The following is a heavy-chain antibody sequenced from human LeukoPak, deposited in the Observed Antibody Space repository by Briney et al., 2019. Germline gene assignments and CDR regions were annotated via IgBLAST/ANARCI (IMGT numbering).Heavy chain of an antibody. Sequence: ASVKVSCKASGYTFTGYYMHWVRQAPGQGLEFMGWINTNTGDPTYAQDFTGRFVFSLDTSVNTAYLQISSLKAEDTAVYYCASIGSLFDYWGQGTLVTVSS. CDR2: INTNTGDP. D-gene: IGHD1-26*01. CDR3: ASIGSLFDY. CDR1: GYTFTGYY. V-gene: IGHV7-4-1*02. J-gene: IGHJ4*02.